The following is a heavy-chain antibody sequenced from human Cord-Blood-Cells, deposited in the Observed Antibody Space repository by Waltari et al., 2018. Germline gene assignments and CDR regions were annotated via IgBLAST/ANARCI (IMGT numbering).Heavy chain of an antibody. CDR1: GGPISSYS. D-gene: IGHD2-15*01. V-gene: IGHV4-59*01. Sequence: QVQLQESGPGLVKPSETLSLTCTVSGGPISSYSWSWIRQPPGKGLECIGYIYYSGSTNYNPSLKSRVTISVDTSKNQFSLKLSSVTAADTAVYYCARGGIYCSGGSCYSWFDPWGQGTLVTVSS. CDR3: ARGGIYCSGGSCYSWFDP. J-gene: IGHJ5*02. CDR2: IYYSGST.